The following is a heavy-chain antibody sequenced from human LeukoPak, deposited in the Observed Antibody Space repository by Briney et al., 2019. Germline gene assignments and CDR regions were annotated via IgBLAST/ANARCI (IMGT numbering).Heavy chain of an antibody. J-gene: IGHJ4*02. CDR1: GYTFTGYY. CDR3: ARAGGDIVVVPAARPFDY. D-gene: IGHD2-2*02. Sequence: GASVKVSCKASGYTFTGYYMHWVRQAPGQGPEWMGWINPNSGGTNYAQKFQGRVTMTRDTSISTAYMELSRLRSDDTAVYYCARAGGDIVVVPAARPFDYWGQGTLVTVSS. V-gene: IGHV1-2*02. CDR2: INPNSGGT.